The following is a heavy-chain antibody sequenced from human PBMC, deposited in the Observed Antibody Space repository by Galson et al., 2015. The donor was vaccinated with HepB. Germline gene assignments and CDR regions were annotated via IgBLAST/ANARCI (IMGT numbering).Heavy chain of an antibody. V-gene: IGHV3-21*05. CDR3: ARDYFWYFDL. D-gene: IGHD2/OR15-2a*01. CDR1: GFTFSSYS. CDR2: ISSSSSDT. Sequence: SLRLSCAASGFTFSSYSMNWVRQAPGKGLEWISYISSSSSDTYYADSVKGRFTISRDNAKNSLYLQMNSLRAEDTAVYYCARDYFWYFDLWGRGTLVTVSS. J-gene: IGHJ2*01.